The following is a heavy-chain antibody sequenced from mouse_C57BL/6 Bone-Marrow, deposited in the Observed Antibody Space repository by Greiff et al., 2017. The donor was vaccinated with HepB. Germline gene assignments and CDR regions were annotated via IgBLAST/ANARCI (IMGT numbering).Heavy chain of an antibody. V-gene: IGHV1-7*01. J-gene: IGHJ4*01. CDR1: GYTFTSYW. CDR2: INPSSGYT. CDR3: ARGRIYYDYDVDPRAMDY. D-gene: IGHD2-4*01. Sequence: QVQLKQSGAELAKPGASVKLSCKASGYTFTSYWMHWVKQRPGQGLEWIGYINPSSGYTKYNQKFKDKATLTADKSSSTAYMQLSSLTYEDSAVYYCARGRIYYDYDVDPRAMDYWGQGTSVTVSS.